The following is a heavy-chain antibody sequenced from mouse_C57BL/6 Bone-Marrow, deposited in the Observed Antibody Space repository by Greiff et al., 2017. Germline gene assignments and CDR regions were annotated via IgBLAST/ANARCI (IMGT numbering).Heavy chain of an antibody. Sequence: QVQLQQSGAELARPGASVKMSCKASGYTFTSYTMHWVKQRPGQGLEWIGYINPSSGYTKYNLKFKDKATLTADKSSSTAYMHMSSLTSEYSAVYYCASWDALYYAMDYWGQGTSVTVSS. J-gene: IGHJ4*01. V-gene: IGHV1-4*01. CDR3: ASWDALYYAMDY. CDR2: INPSSGYT. D-gene: IGHD4-1*01. CDR1: GYTFTSYT.